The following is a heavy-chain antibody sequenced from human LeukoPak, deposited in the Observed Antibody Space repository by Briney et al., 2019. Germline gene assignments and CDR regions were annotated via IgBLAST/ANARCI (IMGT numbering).Heavy chain of an antibody. CDR3: ARKGITMVRGVSFYYYYYMDV. V-gene: IGHV3-23*01. D-gene: IGHD3-10*01. CDR2: ISGSGGST. CDR1: GFTFSSYG. Sequence: GGTLRLSCAASGFTFSSYGMSWVRQAPGKGLEWVSAISGSGGSTYYADSVKGRFTISRDNSKNTLYLQMNSLRAEDTAVYYCARKGITMVRGVSFYYYYYMDVWGRGTTVTISS. J-gene: IGHJ6*03.